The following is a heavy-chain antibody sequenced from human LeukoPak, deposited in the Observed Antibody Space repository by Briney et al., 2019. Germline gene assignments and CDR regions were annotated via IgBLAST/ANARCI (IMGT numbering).Heavy chain of an antibody. CDR3: AKSLAAAGRMYFDY. Sequence: PGGSLRLSCAASEFSFSNYAMTWVRQAPGKGLEWVSSIIGSGGSTYYADSVKGRFTISRDNSKNTLYLQMNSLRAEDTAVYYFAKSLAAAGRMYFDYWGQGNMVTVSS. CDR1: EFSFSNYA. J-gene: IGHJ4*02. CDR2: IIGSGGST. V-gene: IGHV3-23*01. D-gene: IGHD6-13*01.